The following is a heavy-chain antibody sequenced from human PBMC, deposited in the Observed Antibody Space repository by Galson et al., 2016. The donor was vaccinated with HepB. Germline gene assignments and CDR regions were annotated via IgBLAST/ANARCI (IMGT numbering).Heavy chain of an antibody. CDR1: GYTFTAYY. CDR2: INPNNGDT. CDR3: ARDFYGWPGYKITGPFDI. Sequence: SVKVSCKASGYTFTAYYLQWVRQAPGQGLEWMGWINPNNGDTNSAQNFQGRVTMTRDTSISTAYLELSRLRSDDTAVYYCARDFYGWPGYKITGPFDIWGQGTMVTVSS. D-gene: IGHD3/OR15-3a*01. V-gene: IGHV1-2*02. J-gene: IGHJ3*02.